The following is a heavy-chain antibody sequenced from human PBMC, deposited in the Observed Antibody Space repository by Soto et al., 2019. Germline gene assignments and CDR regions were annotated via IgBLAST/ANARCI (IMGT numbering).Heavy chain of an antibody. CDR1: GGTFSSYT. CDR3: AREDYYDSSGYYYYYYGMDV. D-gene: IGHD3-22*01. V-gene: IGHV1-69*02. J-gene: IGHJ6*02. CDR2: IIPILGIA. Sequence: ASVKVSCKASGGTFSSYTISWVRQAPGQGLEWMGRIIPILGIANYAQKFQGRVTITADKSTSTAYMELSSLRSEDTAVYYCAREDYYDSSGYYYYYYGMDVWG.